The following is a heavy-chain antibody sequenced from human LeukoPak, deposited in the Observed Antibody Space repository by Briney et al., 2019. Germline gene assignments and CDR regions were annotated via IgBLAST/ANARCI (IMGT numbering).Heavy chain of an antibody. CDR2: IKQDGSEK. CDR3: ARRAGGYSHPYDY. V-gene: IGHV3-7*03. Sequence: GGSLRLSCAASGFTFSSYWMSWVRQAPGKGLEWVANIKQDGSEKYYVDSVKGRFTISRDNSKNTLYLHMNSLRVEDTAVYYCARRAGGYSHPYDYWGQGTLVTVSS. J-gene: IGHJ4*02. D-gene: IGHD4-23*01. CDR1: GFTFSSYW.